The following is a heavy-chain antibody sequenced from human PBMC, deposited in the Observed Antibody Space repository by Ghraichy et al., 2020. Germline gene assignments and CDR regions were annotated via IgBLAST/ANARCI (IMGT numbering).Heavy chain of an antibody. D-gene: IGHD2-15*01. Sequence: LSLTCAASGFTFDDYAMHWVRQAPGKGLEWVSGISWNSGSIGYAVSVKGRFTISRDNAKNSLYLQMNSLRAEDMALYYCAKGSGGTYLYSMNVWGQGTTVTVSS. J-gene: IGHJ6*02. CDR1: GFTFDDYA. V-gene: IGHV3-9*03. CDR3: AKGSGGTYLYSMNV. CDR2: ISWNSGSI.